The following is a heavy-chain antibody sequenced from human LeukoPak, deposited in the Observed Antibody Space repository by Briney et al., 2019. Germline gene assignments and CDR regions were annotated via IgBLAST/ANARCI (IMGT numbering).Heavy chain of an antibody. Sequence: PGGSLRLSCAASGFTFSTYSMNWVRQAPGKGLEWVSYISSSGTTIYYADSVKGRFTISRDNSKNTLYLQMNSLRAEDTAVYYCAKDRCYSCYYYYYYMDVWGKGTTVTVSS. CDR1: GFTFSTYS. D-gene: IGHD2-15*01. CDR3: AKDRCYSCYYYYYYMDV. CDR2: ISSSGTTI. V-gene: IGHV3-48*01. J-gene: IGHJ6*03.